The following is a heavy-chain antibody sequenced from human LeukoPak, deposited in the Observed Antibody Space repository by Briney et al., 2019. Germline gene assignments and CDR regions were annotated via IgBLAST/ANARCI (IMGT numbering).Heavy chain of an antibody. V-gene: IGHV4-34*01. D-gene: IGHD4-17*01. CDR2: INHSGST. CDR3: ARVGYGDYYFDY. CDR1: GGSFSGYY. Sequence: SETLSLTCAVYGGSFSGYYWSWNRQPPGKGLEWIGEINHSGSTNYNPSLKSRVTISVDTSKNQFSLKLSSVTAADTAVYYCARVGYGDYYFDYWGQGTLVTVSS. J-gene: IGHJ4*02.